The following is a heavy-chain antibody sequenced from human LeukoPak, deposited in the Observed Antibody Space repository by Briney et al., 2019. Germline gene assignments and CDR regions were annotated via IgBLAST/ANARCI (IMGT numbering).Heavy chain of an antibody. V-gene: IGHV1-18*01. CDR1: GGTFSSYA. CDR2: ISAYNGNT. D-gene: IGHD3-9*01. CDR3: ARDDPYYDILTGYYSNWFDP. Sequence: ASVKVSCKASGGTFSSYAISWVRQAPGQGLEWMGWISAYNGNTNYAQKLQGRVTMTTDTSTSTAYMELRSLRSDDTAVYYCARDDPYYDILTGYYSNWFDPWGQGTLVTVSS. J-gene: IGHJ5*02.